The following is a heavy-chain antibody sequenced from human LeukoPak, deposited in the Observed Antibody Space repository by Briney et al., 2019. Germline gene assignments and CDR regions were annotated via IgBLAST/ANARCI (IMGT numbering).Heavy chain of an antibody. CDR2: IIPIFGTA. CDR1: GGTFSSYA. CDR3: ASLKPQGDCSSTSCYTYWYFDL. J-gene: IGHJ2*01. V-gene: IGHV1-69*13. Sequence: GASVKVSCKASGGTFSSYAISWVRQAPGQGLEWMGGIIPIFGTANYAQKFQGRVTITADESTSTAYMELSSLRSEDTAVYYCASLKPQGDCSSTSCYTYWYFDLWGRGTLVTVSS. D-gene: IGHD2-2*02.